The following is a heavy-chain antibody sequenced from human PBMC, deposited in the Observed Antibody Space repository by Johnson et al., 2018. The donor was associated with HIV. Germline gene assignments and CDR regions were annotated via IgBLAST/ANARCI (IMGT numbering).Heavy chain of an antibody. CDR1: GFTLDDYD. D-gene: IGHD3-22*01. CDR2: FYRNGGST. CDR3: ARERDYYDSGGYWVDAFDI. Sequence: VQLVESGGGVVRPGGSLRLSCVASGFTLDDYDMSRVRQAPGKGLEWVCGFYRNGGSTNYADSVKGRFSISRDNAENTLYLQMNSLRAEDTAVYYCARERDYYDSGGYWVDAFDIWGQGTMVTVSS. J-gene: IGHJ3*02. V-gene: IGHV3-20*04.